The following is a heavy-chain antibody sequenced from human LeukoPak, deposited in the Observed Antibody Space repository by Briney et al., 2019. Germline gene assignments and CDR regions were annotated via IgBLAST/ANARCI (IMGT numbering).Heavy chain of an antibody. CDR3: ARGGGEGMDV. J-gene: IGHJ6*02. CDR1: GYTFIGYY. D-gene: IGHD5-12*01. CDR2: INPNSGDT. Sequence: ASVKVSCKASGYTFIGYYIHWVRQAPGQGLEWMGWINPNSGDTNYAQKFQGRVTMTRDTSITTAYMELSGLRSDDTAVYYCARGGGEGMDVWGQGTTVTVSS. V-gene: IGHV1-2*02.